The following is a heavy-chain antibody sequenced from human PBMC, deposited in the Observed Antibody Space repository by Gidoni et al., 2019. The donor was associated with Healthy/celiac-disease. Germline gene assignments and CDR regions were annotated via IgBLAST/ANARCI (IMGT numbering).Heavy chain of an antibody. CDR2: IYYSGST. J-gene: IGHJ5*02. Sequence: QVQLQESGPGLVKPSETLTLTCTVPGGSLSSYYWSWLRQPPGKGLEWIGYIYYSGSTNYNPSLKSRVTISVDTSKNQFSLKLSSVTAADTAVYYCAREGWWAAAGMIDPWGQGTLVTVSS. D-gene: IGHD6-13*01. V-gene: IGHV4-59*01. CDR3: AREGWWAAAGMIDP. CDR1: GGSLSSYY.